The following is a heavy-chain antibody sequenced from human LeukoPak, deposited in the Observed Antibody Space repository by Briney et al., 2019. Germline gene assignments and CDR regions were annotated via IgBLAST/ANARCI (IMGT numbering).Heavy chain of an antibody. V-gene: IGHV1-2*02. CDR2: INPNGGDT. J-gene: IGHJ3*01. CDR1: GYTFIGYY. Sequence: ASVKVSCKASGYTFIGYYMYWVRQAPGQGLEWMGWINPNGGDTNYARKFQDRVTMTRDTSINTAYMEVSGLRSDDTAVYYCAKYHMVRAFDVWGQGTMVTVSS. D-gene: IGHD2-21*01. CDR3: AKYHMVRAFDV.